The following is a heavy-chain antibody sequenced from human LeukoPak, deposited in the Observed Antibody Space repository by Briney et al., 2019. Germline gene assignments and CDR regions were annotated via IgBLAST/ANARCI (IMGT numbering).Heavy chain of an antibody. CDR3: ARRRITIFGVVRGFDP. J-gene: IGHJ5*02. CDR2: ISGSGGST. V-gene: IGHV3-23*01. CDR1: GFTFSSYA. D-gene: IGHD3-3*01. Sequence: GGSLRLSFAASGFTFSSYAMSWVRQAPGKGLEWVSAISGSGGSTYYADSVKGRFTISRDNSKNTLYLQMNSLRAEDTAVYYCARRRITIFGVVRGFDPWGQGTLVTVSS.